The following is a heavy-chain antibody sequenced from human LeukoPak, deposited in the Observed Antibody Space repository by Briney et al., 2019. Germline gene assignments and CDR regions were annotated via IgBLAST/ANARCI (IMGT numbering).Heavy chain of an antibody. Sequence: PSETLSLTCTVSGGSISSYYWSWIRQPPGKGLEWIGEINHSGSTNYNPSLKSRVTISVDTSKNQFSLKLSSVTAADTAVYYCARGDQGGASSWQHYFDYWGQGTLVTVSS. D-gene: IGHD6-13*01. J-gene: IGHJ4*02. V-gene: IGHV4-34*01. CDR2: INHSGST. CDR3: ARGDQGGASSWQHYFDY. CDR1: GGSISSYY.